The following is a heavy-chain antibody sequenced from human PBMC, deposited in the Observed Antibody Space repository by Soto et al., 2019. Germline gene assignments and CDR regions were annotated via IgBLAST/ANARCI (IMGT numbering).Heavy chain of an antibody. D-gene: IGHD1-7*01. Sequence: EVQLLESGGGLVQPGGSLRLSCAASGFTFSSYGMTWVRQAPGKGLEWVSFSSATGAGTYYADSVKGRFTISRDNSKNTLYLQMTSLSADDTAVYYCAKDRRAGGNYGFYSDLWGQGALVIVSS. J-gene: IGHJ4*02. CDR2: SSATGAGT. CDR1: GFTFSSYG. CDR3: AKDRRAGGNYGFYSDL. V-gene: IGHV3-23*01.